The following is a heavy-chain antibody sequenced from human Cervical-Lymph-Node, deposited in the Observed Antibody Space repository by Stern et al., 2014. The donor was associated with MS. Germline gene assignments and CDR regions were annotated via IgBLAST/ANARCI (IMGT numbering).Heavy chain of an antibody. CDR2: IYSGGST. CDR3: ARDTAYSSSWYTLDY. J-gene: IGHJ4*02. D-gene: IGHD6-13*01. V-gene: IGHV3-66*01. CDR1: GFTVSSNY. Sequence: EVQLVESGGGLVQPGGSLRLSCAASGFTVSSNYMSWVRQAPGKGLEWVSVIYSGGSTYYADSVKGRFTISRDNSKNTLYLQMNSLRAEDTAVYYCARDTAYSSSWYTLDYWGQGTLVTVSS.